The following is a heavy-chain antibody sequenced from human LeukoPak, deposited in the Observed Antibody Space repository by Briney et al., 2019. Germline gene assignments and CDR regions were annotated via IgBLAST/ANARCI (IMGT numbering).Heavy chain of an antibody. CDR1: GFTFSSYG. CDR3: TGGGGYCSGGRCYGHYSMDV. J-gene: IGHJ6*02. D-gene: IGHD2-15*01. V-gene: IGHV3-30*02. Sequence: GGSLRLSCAASGFTFSSYGMHWVRQAPGKVLEWVAYIRFDGDDEHYLDSVKGRLSISRDNPRNTLYLQMNGLRPEDTAVYYCTGGGGYCSGGRCYGHYSMDVWGQGTTVTVSS. CDR2: IRFDGDDE.